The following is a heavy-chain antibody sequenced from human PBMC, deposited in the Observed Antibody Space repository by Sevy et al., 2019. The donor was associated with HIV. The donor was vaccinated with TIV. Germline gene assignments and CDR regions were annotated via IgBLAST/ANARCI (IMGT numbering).Heavy chain of an antibody. CDR2: ISSSGSTI. CDR3: ARSAIAAADPTYYYYYGMDV. CDR1: GFTFSDYY. Sequence: GGFLRLSCAASGFTFSDYYMSWIRQAPGKGLEWVSYISSSGSTIYYADSVKVRFTISRDNAKNSLYLQMNSLRAEDTAVYYSARSAIAAADPTYYYYYGMDVWGQGTTVTVSS. J-gene: IGHJ6*02. V-gene: IGHV3-11*01. D-gene: IGHD6-13*01.